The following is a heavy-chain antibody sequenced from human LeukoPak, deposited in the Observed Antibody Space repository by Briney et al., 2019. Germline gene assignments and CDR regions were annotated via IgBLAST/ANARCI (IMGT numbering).Heavy chain of an antibody. CDR3: ARAGGVAGTSGRIDY. V-gene: IGHV1-69*17. Sequence: GASVNVSCKACGGTYSSYAISWVRQAPGQGREERGEIIPIFGIANYAQKFQGRVTITADKSPSTAYMELSSLRSEDTAVYYCARAGGVAGTSGRIDYWGQGTLVTVSS. CDR2: IIPIFGIA. J-gene: IGHJ4*02. D-gene: IGHD6-19*01. CDR1: GGTYSSYA.